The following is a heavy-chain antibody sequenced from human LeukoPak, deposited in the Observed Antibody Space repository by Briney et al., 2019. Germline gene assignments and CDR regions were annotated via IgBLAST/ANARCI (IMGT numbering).Heavy chain of an antibody. V-gene: IGHV3-48*02. CDR2: ISSSGSII. Sequence: PGGSLRLSCAASGFTFTNYNMNWVRQAPGKGLEWVSYISSSGSIIYYADSVKGRFTISRDNAKNSLYLQMNSLRDEDTAVYYCARDYGSHGEYFDYWGQGTLVTVSS. D-gene: IGHD3-10*01. CDR1: GFTFTNYN. J-gene: IGHJ4*02. CDR3: ARDYGSHGEYFDY.